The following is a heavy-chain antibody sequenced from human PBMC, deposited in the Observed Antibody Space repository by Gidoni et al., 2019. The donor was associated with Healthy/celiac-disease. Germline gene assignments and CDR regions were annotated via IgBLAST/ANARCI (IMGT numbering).Heavy chain of an antibody. CDR1: GFTFSSYS. D-gene: IGHD5-18*01. J-gene: IGHJ4*02. CDR2: ISSSSSYI. V-gene: IGHV3-21*01. Sequence: EVQLVESGGGLVKPGGSLRLSCAASGFTFSSYSMNWVRQAPGKGLEWVSSISSSSSYIYYADSVKGRFTISRDNAKNSLYLQMNSLRAEDTAVYYCARDGGYSYGWRDYYFDYWGQGTLVTVSS. CDR3: ARDGGYSYGWRDYYFDY.